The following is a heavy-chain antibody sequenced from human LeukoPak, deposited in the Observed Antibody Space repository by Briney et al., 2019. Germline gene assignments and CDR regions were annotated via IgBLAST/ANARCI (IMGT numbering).Heavy chain of an antibody. D-gene: IGHD5-18*01. CDR3: ARIKIPLRGYGYGFPGNWFDP. CDR1: GYSFTSYW. J-gene: IGHJ5*02. V-gene: IGHV5-51*01. Sequence: GESLKISCKGSGYSFTSYWIGWVRQMPGKGLEWMGIIYPGDSDTRYSPSFQGQVTISADKSISTAYLQWSSLKASDTAMYYCARIKIPLRGYGYGFPGNWFDPWGQGTLVTVSS. CDR2: IYPGDSDT.